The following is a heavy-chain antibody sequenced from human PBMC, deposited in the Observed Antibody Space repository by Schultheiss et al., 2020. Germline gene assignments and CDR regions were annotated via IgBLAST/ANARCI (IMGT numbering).Heavy chain of an antibody. J-gene: IGHJ6*02. D-gene: IGHD1-26*01. CDR2: INPSGGST. V-gene: IGHV1-46*03. CDR3: TRAWEWERGYYYYGMDV. CDR1: GYTFTSYY. Sequence: ASVKVSCKASGYTFTSYYMHWVRQAPGQGLEWMGIINPSGGSTSYAQKFQGRVTMTRDTSTSTVYMELSSLRSEDTAVYYCTRAWEWERGYYYYGMDVWGQGTTVTVSS.